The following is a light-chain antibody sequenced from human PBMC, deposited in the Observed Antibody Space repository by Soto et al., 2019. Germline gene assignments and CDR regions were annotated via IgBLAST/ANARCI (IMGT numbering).Light chain of an antibody. CDR1: QDISSW. J-gene: IGKJ5*01. CDR2: AAS. Sequence: DIQMTQSPSAVSASKGDRVTITCRASQDISSWLAWYQQKPGKAPKLLIYAASSLQSGVPSRFSGSGSGTDFTLTISSLQPEDFATYYCQQANSFPITFGQGTRLEV. CDR3: QQANSFPIT. V-gene: IGKV1-12*01.